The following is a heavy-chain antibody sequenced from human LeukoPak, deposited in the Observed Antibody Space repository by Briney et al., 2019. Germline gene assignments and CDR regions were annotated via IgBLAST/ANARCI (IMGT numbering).Heavy chain of an antibody. V-gene: IGHV4-59*08. J-gene: IGHJ4*02. CDR2: ISYSGST. CDR3: ARQDRSGSLTAD. Sequence: PSETLSLTCTVSGGSISSYAWTWVRQPPGNEPEWIGYISYSGSTTYNPSLKSRATMSVDTSKNQFSLKVTSVTAADTAVYYCARQDRSGSLTADWGQGTLVTVSS. CDR1: GGSISSYA. D-gene: IGHD3-22*01.